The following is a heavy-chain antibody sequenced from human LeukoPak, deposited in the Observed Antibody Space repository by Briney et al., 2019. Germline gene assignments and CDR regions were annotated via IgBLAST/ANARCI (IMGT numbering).Heavy chain of an antibody. Sequence: PSETLSLTCTVSGGSISSSSHYWGWIRQPPGKGLEWIGSIYYTGSTYYNPSLKSRVTISVDTSKNQFSLRLSSVTAADTAVYYCARQGYISGQGFRNNWFDPWGQGSLVTVSS. D-gene: IGHD6-19*01. CDR1: GGSISSSSHY. V-gene: IGHV4-39*01. CDR2: IYYTGST. CDR3: ARQGYISGQGFRNNWFDP. J-gene: IGHJ5*02.